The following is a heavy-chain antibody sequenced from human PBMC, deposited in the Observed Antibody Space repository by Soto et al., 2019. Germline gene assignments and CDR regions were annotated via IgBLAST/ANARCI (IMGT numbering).Heavy chain of an antibody. CDR2: ISNNGGST. CDR3: AKDESAGYYYFDY. CDR1: GFTFSNYA. D-gene: IGHD3-9*01. V-gene: IGHV3-23*01. J-gene: IGHJ4*02. Sequence: GGSLSLSCAASGFTFSNYARSWVRQAPGKGLEWVSVISNNGGSTYYADSVKGRFTISRDNSKNTLYLQMNSLRAEDTAVYYCAKDESAGYYYFDYWGQGTLVTVPQ.